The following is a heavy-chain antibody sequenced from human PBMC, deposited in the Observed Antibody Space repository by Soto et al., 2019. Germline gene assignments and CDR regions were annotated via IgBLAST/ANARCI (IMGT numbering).Heavy chain of an antibody. CDR1: GGSISSYY. J-gene: IGHJ4*02. CDR3: ACKDSGYSYGYGRFDY. D-gene: IGHD5-18*01. V-gene: IGHV4-59*08. Sequence: SETLSLTCTVSGGSISSYYWSWIRQPPGKGPEWIGYIYYSGSTNYNPSLKSRITITVDTSKNQFSLKLSSVTAADTALYYCACKDSGYSYGYGRFDYWGQGTLVTVSS. CDR2: IYYSGST.